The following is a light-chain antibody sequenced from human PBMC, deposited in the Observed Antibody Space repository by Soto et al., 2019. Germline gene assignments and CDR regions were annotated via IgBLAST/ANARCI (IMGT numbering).Light chain of an antibody. CDR2: GAA. CDR3: QQYGNSPWT. V-gene: IGKV3-20*01. Sequence: EIVFAQSPASLSLSPGERATLSCRASQSVGSYLACYQQTPGQPATLLIYGAASRAKCIPDRRSSSGSWTDYTLTISRLEPEDVAVDYCQQYGNSPWTFGQGTKVDIK. CDR1: QSVGSY. J-gene: IGKJ1*01.